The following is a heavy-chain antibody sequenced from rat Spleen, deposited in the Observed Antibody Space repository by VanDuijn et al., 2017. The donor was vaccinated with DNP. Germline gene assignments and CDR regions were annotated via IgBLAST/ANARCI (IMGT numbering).Heavy chain of an antibody. V-gene: IGHV5-7*01. CDR1: GFTFSDYY. CDR3: TRGSSLPGYLDY. CDR2: ISNTGDST. D-gene: IGHD1-4*01. Sequence: EVQLVESGGGLVQPGRSLKVSCTASGFTFSDYYMAWVRQAPKKGLDWVATISNTGDSTYYRDSVRGRFTISRDNGESSLYLQMNSLWSEDTATYYCTRGSSLPGYLDYWGQGVLVTVSS. J-gene: IGHJ2*01.